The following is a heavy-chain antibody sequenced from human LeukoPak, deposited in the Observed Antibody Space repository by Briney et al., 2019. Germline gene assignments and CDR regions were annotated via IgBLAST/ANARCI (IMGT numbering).Heavy chain of an antibody. D-gene: IGHD2-2*01. J-gene: IGHJ4*02. CDR3: AGARDTSWHNFDN. CDR2: ISYDGNTK. Sequence: PGRSPRLSCAASGFTFSSHAMHWVRQAPGKGLEWVAVISYDGNTKYYADSVRGRFTISRDNSKNTLYLQVNSLRTEDTAVYYCAGARDTSWHNFDNWGQGTLVIVSS. CDR1: GFTFSSHA. V-gene: IGHV3-30-3*01.